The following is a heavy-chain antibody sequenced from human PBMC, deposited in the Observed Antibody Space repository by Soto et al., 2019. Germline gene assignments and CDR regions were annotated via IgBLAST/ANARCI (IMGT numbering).Heavy chain of an antibody. CDR1: GFTFSRFD. D-gene: IGHD3-16*01. CDR2: ISGGDGST. V-gene: IGHV3-23*01. CDR3: AKVPVMSMETHYYVY. Sequence: EVHLLESGGGLVQPGGSLRLSCAASGFTFSRFDMSWVRQAPGKGPEWVASISGGDGSTLYAAPVKGRFTISRDNSKDTIYLQMNNLRAEDTAIYYCAKVPVMSMETHYYVYWGQGILVTVSS. J-gene: IGHJ4*02.